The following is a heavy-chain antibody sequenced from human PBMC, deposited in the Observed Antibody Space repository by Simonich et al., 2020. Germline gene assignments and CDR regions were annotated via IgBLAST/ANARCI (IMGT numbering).Heavy chain of an antibody. J-gene: IGHJ3*02. Sequence: EVQLVESGGGLVQPGGALRLSCAASGFTFCSTWRHGVSQATGKGLVGVLRINSDSSSPSYAASLEGRFTISSDTTKNTLYLQMNSLRAEDTAVYYCACFNVVPAADAFDIWGQGTMVTVSS. CDR3: ACFNVVPAADAFDI. CDR1: GFTFCSTW. D-gene: IGHD2-2*01. CDR2: INSDSSSP. V-gene: IGHV3-74*01.